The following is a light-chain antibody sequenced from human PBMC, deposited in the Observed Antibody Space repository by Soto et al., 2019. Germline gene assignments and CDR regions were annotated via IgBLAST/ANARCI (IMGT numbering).Light chain of an antibody. V-gene: IGLV1-44*01. CDR1: SSNIGSKT. Sequence: SVLTEPPSASGTPGQRVTISCSGSSSNIGSKTVNWYQQLPGTAPKLLIYSNYQRPSGVPDRFSGSKSGTSASLAISGLQSEDEADYYCSACDASLNGYVFGTGTKLTVL. J-gene: IGLJ1*01. CDR3: SACDASLNGYV. CDR2: SNY.